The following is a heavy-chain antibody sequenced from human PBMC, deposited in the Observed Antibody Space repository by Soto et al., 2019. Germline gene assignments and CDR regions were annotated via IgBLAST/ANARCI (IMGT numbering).Heavy chain of an antibody. J-gene: IGHJ6*02. V-gene: IGHV1-69*13. CDR1: GGTFSSYA. CDR3: ARDRREGLLANYGMVV. CDR2: IIPIFGTA. D-gene: IGHD3-3*01. Sequence: PVNVSCKASGGTFSSYAISWVRQAPGQGLELMGGIIPIFGTANYAQKFQGRVTITAXXXXXXAXMXLXSXRSEDTAVYYCARDRREGLLANYGMVVWG.